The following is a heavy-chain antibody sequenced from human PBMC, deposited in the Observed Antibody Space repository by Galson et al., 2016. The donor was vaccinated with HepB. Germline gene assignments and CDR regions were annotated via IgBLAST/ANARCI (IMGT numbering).Heavy chain of an antibody. V-gene: IGHV3-30-3*02. J-gene: IGHJ3*01. CDR2: ISYLGISQ. CDR1: GYTFSSYI. CDR3: ARAGGTTRIFACDL. Sequence: SLRLSCAASGYTFSSYIIHWVRQAPGKGLEWVSVISYLGISQDYADSVKGRFTISRDDSKNTLYLQLNGLRPEDTAVYYCARAGGTTRIFACDLWGRGTLVTVSS. D-gene: IGHD1-14*01.